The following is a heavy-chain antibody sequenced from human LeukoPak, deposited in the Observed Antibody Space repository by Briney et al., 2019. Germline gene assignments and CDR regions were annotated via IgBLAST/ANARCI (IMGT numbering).Heavy chain of an antibody. D-gene: IGHD3-10*01. J-gene: IGHJ3*02. Sequence: ASVKVSCKASGYTFTANGITWVRQAPGQGLEWMGWISAHNGNTKYAQKLQGRVTMTTDTSTSTAYMELRSLRSDDTAVYYCARQSVITMIRGDDAFDIWGQGTMVTVSS. CDR3: ARQSVITMIRGDDAFDI. CDR2: ISAHNGNT. V-gene: IGHV1-18*01. CDR1: GYTFTANG.